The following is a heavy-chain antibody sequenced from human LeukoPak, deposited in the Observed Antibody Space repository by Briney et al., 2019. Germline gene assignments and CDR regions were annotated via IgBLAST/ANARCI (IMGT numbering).Heavy chain of an antibody. CDR1: GFTFGDYA. D-gene: IGHD3-22*01. CDR3: TRDLDSSGYYYYYYYMDV. Sequence: PGGSLRLSCTASGFTFGDYAMSWFRQAPGKGLEWVGFIRSKAYGSTTEYAASVKGRFTISRDDSKSIAYLQMNSLKTEDTAVYYCTRDLDSSGYYYYYYYMDVWGKGTTVTVSS. CDR2: IRSKAYGSTT. J-gene: IGHJ6*03. V-gene: IGHV3-49*03.